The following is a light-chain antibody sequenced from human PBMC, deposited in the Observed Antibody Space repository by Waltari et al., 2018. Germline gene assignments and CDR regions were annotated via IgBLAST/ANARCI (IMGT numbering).Light chain of an antibody. J-gene: IGLJ1*01. CDR2: DVP. V-gene: IGLV2-8*01. CDR3: CSYSGTNSNYV. CDR1: SSDVGGFDY. Sequence: QSALTQPPSASGSPGQSVTISCTGTSSDVGGFDYVSWYQQHPGQAPKLIIYDVPKRPSGVPDRCSGSKSANTASLTVSGLLAEDEADYYCCSYSGTNSNYVFGTGTKVTVL.